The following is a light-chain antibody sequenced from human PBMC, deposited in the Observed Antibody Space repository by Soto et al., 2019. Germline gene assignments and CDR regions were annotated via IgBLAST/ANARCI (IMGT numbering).Light chain of an antibody. CDR3: QQYNSYST. Sequence: DIQMTQSPSTLSASVGDRVTITCRASQSISSWLAWYQQKPGKSPKLLIYKESSLESGVPSRFSGSGSGTEFTLTISSLQPDDFATYYCQQYNSYSTFGQGTKVDIK. J-gene: IGKJ1*01. CDR2: KES. V-gene: IGKV1-5*03. CDR1: QSISSW.